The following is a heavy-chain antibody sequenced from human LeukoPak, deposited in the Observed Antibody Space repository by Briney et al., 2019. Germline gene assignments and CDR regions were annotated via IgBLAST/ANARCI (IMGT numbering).Heavy chain of an antibody. CDR3: ARSQRIAARRYYYYGMDV. V-gene: IGHV4-31*03. D-gene: IGHD6-6*01. J-gene: IGHJ6*02. CDR1: GGSISSGGYY. Sequence: SETLSLTCTVSGGSISSGGYYWSWIRQHPGKGPEWIGYIYYSGSTYYNPSLKSRVTISVDTSKNQFPLKLSSVTAADTAVYYCARSQRIAARRYYYYGMDVWGQGTTVTVSS. CDR2: IYYSGST.